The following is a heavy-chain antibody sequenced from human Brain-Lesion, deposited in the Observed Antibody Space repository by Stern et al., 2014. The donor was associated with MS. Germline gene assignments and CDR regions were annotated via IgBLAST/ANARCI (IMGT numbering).Heavy chain of an antibody. D-gene: IGHD3-10*01. J-gene: IGHJ4*02. V-gene: IGHV4-30-4*01. CDR3: ARASWFAELTFDY. Sequence: QVQLVQSGPGLVKPSQTLSLTCTVSGDSISRGDHYWSWIRQPPGKGLEWIGYIHYSGSTFYSPSLKSRLTISVDTSKNQFSLNLNSVTAADTAVYFCARASWFAELTFDYWGQGTLATVS. CDR1: GDSISRGDHY. CDR2: IHYSGST.